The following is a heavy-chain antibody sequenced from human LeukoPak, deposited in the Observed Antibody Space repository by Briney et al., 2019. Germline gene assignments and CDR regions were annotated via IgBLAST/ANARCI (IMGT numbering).Heavy chain of an antibody. D-gene: IGHD3-3*01. CDR1: GFTVSSNY. CDR2: IYSGGST. CDR3: ARERQNKDFWSGGDY. Sequence: GGSLRLSCAASGFTVSSNYMSRVRQAPGKGLEWVSVIYSGGSTYYADSVKGRFTISRDNAKNSLYLQMNTLRPEDTAVYYCARERQNKDFWSGGDYWGQGTLVTVSS. V-gene: IGHV3-66*01. J-gene: IGHJ4*02.